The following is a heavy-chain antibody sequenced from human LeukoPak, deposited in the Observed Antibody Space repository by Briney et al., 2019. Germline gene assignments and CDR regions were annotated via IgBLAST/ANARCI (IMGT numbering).Heavy chain of an antibody. V-gene: IGHV3-33*01. J-gene: IGHJ4*02. CDR1: GFTFGGYG. Sequence: GGSLRLSCAGSGFTFGGYGMHWFRQTPGKGLEWVAVIAYDGSRAFYADSVKGRFTISRDNSKSTMSVQMDDLRAEDAAVYYCTRYNNDHFDYWGQGTLVTVSS. CDR3: TRYNNDHFDY. CDR2: IAYDGSRA. D-gene: IGHD1-14*01.